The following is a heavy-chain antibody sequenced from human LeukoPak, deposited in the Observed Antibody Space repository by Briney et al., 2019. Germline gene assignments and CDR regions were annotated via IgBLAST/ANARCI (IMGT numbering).Heavy chain of an antibody. D-gene: IGHD3-22*01. Sequence: SETLSLTCTVSGGSISSYYWSWIRQPPGKGLEWIGYIYYSGSTNYNPSFKSRVTISVDTSKNQFSLKLSSVTAADTAVYYCARGGSGYYYSGDAFDIWGQGTMVTVSS. V-gene: IGHV4-59*01. J-gene: IGHJ3*02. CDR2: IYYSGST. CDR3: ARGGSGYYYSGDAFDI. CDR1: GGSISSYY.